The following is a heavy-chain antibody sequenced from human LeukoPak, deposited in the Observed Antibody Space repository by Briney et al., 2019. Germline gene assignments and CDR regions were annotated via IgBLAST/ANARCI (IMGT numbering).Heavy chain of an antibody. J-gene: IGHJ4*02. V-gene: IGHV3-33*01. D-gene: IGHD5-18*01. CDR1: GFTFSSYG. Sequence: QLGGSLRLSCAASGFTFSSYGMHWVRQAPGKGLEWVAVIWYDGSNKYYADSVKGRFTISRDNSKNTLYLQMNSLRAEDTAVYYCARDTHRIQLWYFDYWGQGTLVTVSS. CDR2: IWYDGSNK. CDR3: ARDTHRIQLWYFDY.